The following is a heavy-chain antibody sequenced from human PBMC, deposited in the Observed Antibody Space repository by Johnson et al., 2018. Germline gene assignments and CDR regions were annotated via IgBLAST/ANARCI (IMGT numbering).Heavy chain of an antibody. J-gene: IGHJ4*02. CDR1: GFTFHDFA. D-gene: IGHD5-18*01. CDR2: IGWNSGLT. Sequence: VQLVQSGGGLVQPGESLRLSCAASGFTFHDFAMHWVRQGPGKGPEWVSSIGWNSGLTGYADFVKGRFTISRDKAKNSLSLHMNSLRTEDTALYYCVKDMVGGDGYFQFDYGGRGTEVTVSS. CDR3: VKDMVGGDGYFQFDY. V-gene: IGHV3-9*01.